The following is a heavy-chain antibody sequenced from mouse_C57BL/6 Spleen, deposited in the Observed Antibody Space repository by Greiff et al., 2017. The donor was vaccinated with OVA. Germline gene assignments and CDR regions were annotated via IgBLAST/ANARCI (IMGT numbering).Heavy chain of an antibody. CDR3: ARDGYYGSSYWFAY. V-gene: IGHV3-1*01. Sequence: DVQLQESGPGMVKPSQSLSLTCTVTGYSITSGYDWHWIRHFPGNKLEWMGYISYSGSTNYNPSLKSRISITHDTSKNHFFLKLNSVTTEDTATYYCARDGYYGSSYWFAYWGQGTLVTVSA. CDR1: GYSITSGYD. J-gene: IGHJ3*01. D-gene: IGHD1-1*01. CDR2: ISYSGST.